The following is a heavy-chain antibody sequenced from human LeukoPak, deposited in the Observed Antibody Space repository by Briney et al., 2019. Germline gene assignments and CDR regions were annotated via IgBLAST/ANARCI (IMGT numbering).Heavy chain of an antibody. CDR3: AKVSAMVLDYYYGMDV. CDR2: IGTTSGAI. Sequence: GGSLRLSCAASGFTFNAFGMNWVRQAPGKGLEWVSYIGTTSGAIYYADSVKGRFTISRDSAKNSLYLQMNSLRAEDTAVYYCAKVSAMVLDYYYGMDVWGQGTTVTVSS. D-gene: IGHD5-18*01. V-gene: IGHV3-48*01. J-gene: IGHJ6*02. CDR1: GFTFNAFG.